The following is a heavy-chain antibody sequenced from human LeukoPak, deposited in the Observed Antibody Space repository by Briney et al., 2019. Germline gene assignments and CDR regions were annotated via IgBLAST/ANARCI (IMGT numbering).Heavy chain of an antibody. CDR2: ISGSGGST. J-gene: IGHJ4*02. V-gene: IGHV3-23*01. Sequence: HPGGSLRLSCAASGFTFSSYAMSWVRQAPGKGLECVSAISGSGGSTYYADSVKGRFTISKDNSKNTLYLQMNSLRAKDTAVYYCAKTTVTSYFDYWGQGTLVTVSS. CDR3: AKTTVTSYFDY. CDR1: GFTFSSYA. D-gene: IGHD4-17*01.